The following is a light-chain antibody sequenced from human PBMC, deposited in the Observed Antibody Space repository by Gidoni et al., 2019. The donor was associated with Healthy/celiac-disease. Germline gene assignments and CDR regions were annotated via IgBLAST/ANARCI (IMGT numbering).Light chain of an antibody. CDR2: QDS. CDR3: QAWDSSTFVV. Sequence: SYELPQPPSVSVSPGQTARITCSGDKLGDKYACWYQQKPGQSPVLVIYQDSKRPSGIPERFSGSNSGNTATLTISGTQAMDEADYYCQAWDSSTFVVFGGGTKLTVL. J-gene: IGLJ2*01. CDR1: KLGDKY. V-gene: IGLV3-1*01.